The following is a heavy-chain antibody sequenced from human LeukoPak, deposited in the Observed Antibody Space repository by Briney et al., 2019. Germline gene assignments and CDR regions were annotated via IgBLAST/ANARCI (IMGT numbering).Heavy chain of an antibody. CDR2: IPDDGRTE. J-gene: IGHJ4*02. CDR3: TKEGATGSRYNFDY. Sequence: GRSGTLFWAASGFTFSSHGMHWVRQAPGKGREWVAVIPDDGRTEYYADSVKGRFTISRDNSTTTVSLQMNSLRDDDTAVFYRTKEGATGSRYNFDYWGQGTLVTVSS. D-gene: IGHD2-15*01. V-gene: IGHV3-30*18. CDR1: GFTFSSHG.